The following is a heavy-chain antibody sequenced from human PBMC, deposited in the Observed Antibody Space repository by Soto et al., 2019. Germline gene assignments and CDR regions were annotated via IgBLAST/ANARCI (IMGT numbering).Heavy chain of an antibody. CDR1: GFTFDDYA. J-gene: IGHJ4*02. Sequence: GGSLRLSCAASGFTFDDYAMHWVRQAPGKGLEWVSGISWNSGSIGYADSVKGRFTISRDNAKNSLYLQMNSLRAEDTAVYYCARHAVHSSGFTDYWGQGTLVTVSS. CDR3: ARHAVHSSGFTDY. D-gene: IGHD6-19*01. V-gene: IGHV3-9*01. CDR2: ISWNSGSI.